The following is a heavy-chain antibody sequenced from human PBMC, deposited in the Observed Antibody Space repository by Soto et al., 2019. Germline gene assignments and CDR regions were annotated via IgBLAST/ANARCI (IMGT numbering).Heavy chain of an antibody. V-gene: IGHV4-34*01. Sequence: SETLSLTCAVYGGSFSGYYWSWIRQPPGKGLEWIGEINHSGSTNYNPSLKSRVTISVDTSKNQFSLKLSSVTAADTAVYYCARGGGFGNYGSGSSPQTGARVNNWFGPWGQGTLVTVSS. CDR1: GGSFSGYY. J-gene: IGHJ5*02. CDR3: ARGGGFGNYGSGSSPQTGARVNNWFGP. CDR2: INHSGST. D-gene: IGHD3-10*01.